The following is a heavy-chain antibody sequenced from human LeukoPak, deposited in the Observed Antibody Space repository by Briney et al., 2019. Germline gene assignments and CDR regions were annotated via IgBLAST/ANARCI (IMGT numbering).Heavy chain of an antibody. CDR2: IDTDGTTT. CDR1: GFTFSSYW. J-gene: IGHJ4*02. D-gene: IGHD3-16*01. CDR3: ARDRSDWGTADY. Sequence: GGSLRLSYAASGFTFSSYWMHWVRQAPGKGLMWVSRIDTDGTTTRYADSVKGRFTISRDNAKNTLYLQMNSLRADDTAVYYCARDRSDWGTADYWGQGTLVTVSS. V-gene: IGHV3-74*01.